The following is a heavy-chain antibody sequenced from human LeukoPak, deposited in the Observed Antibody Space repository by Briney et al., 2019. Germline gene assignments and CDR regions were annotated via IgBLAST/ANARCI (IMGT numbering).Heavy chain of an antibody. CDR3: AXXSXXXXXDXXDH. Sequence: SETLSLTCTVSGGSISSYYWSWVRQPPGKGLEWIGYIYYSGSTNYNPSLKSRVTILVDTSKNQFSLKLSSVTAADTAVYYCAXXSXXXXXDXXDHWGXGTLVT. CDR2: IYYSGST. V-gene: IGHV4-59*01. J-gene: IGHJ4*01. CDR1: GGSISSYY.